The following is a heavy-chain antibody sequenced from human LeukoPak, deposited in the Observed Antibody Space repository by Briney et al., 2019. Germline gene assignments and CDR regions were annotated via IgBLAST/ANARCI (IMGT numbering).Heavy chain of an antibody. CDR1: GFNLRSYS. CDR3: ARISGSHDYDY. Sequence: GGSLRLSCAASGFNLRSYSMHWVRQAPGKGLEYVSAISSYGGSTYYANSVKDRFTISRDNSKNTVYLQMGSLRTEDMAVYYWARISGSHDYDYWGQGTLVTVSS. D-gene: IGHD3-3*02. CDR2: ISSYGGST. V-gene: IGHV3-64*01. J-gene: IGHJ4*02.